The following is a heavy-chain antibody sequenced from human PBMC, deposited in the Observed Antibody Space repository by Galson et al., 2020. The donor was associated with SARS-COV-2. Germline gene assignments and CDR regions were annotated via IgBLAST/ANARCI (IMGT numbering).Heavy chain of an antibody. D-gene: IGHD6-19*01. CDR1: GFTFSDHA. V-gene: IGHV3-33*01. Sequence: GSLRLSCAASGFTFSDHAIHWVRQAPGKGLEWVAQIFFDGSDKYYGDSVKGRFTISRDSSKNMAYLQMNNLKVDDTAVYYCARDGQLSSGWAFDYWGQGTLVTVSS. CDR2: IFFDGSDK. CDR3: ARDGQLSSGWAFDY. J-gene: IGHJ4*02.